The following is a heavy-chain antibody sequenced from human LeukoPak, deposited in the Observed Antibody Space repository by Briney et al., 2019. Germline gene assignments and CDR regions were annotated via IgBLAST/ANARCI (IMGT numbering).Heavy chain of an antibody. Sequence: SETLSLTCTVSGGSISSYYWSWIRQPPGKGLEWIGYIYHSGSTYYNPSLKSRVTISVDRSKNQFSLKLSSVTAADTAVYYCAGSYGGRYCSGGSCILPDYWGQGTLVTVSS. CDR3: AGSYGGRYCSGGSCILPDY. J-gene: IGHJ4*02. CDR1: GGSISSYY. V-gene: IGHV4-59*04. D-gene: IGHD2-15*01. CDR2: IYHSGST.